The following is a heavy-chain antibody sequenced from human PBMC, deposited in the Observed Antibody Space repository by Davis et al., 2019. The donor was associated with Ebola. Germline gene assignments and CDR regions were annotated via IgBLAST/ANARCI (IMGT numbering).Heavy chain of an antibody. CDR3: ARGRIKVAGYYYYYGMDV. V-gene: IGHV3-48*04. CDR1: GFTFSSYA. CDR2: ISSSGSTI. D-gene: IGHD6-19*01. J-gene: IGHJ6*02. Sequence: GESLKISCAASGFTFSSYAMSWVRQAPGKGLEWVSYISSSGSTIYYADSVKGRFTISRDNAKNSLYLQMNSLRAEDTAVYYCARGRIKVAGYYYYYGMDVWGQGTTVTVSS.